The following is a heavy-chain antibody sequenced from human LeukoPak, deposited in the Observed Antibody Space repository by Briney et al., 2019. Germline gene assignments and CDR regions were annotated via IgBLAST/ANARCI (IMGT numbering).Heavy chain of an antibody. D-gene: IGHD5-18*01. Sequence: SETLSLTCTVSGGSISSSSYYWGWIRQPPGKGLEWIGSIYYSGSTYYNPSLKSRVTISVDTSKNQFSLNLYSVTAADTAVYYCARGSRGYTYGWGQGTLVTVSS. CDR1: GGSISSSSYY. J-gene: IGHJ4*02. CDR3: ARGSRGYTYG. CDR2: IYYSGST. V-gene: IGHV4-39*01.